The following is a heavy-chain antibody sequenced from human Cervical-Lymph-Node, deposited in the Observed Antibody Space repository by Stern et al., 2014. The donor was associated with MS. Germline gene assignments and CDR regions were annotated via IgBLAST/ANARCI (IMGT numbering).Heavy chain of an antibody. CDR3: ERVFYSGSSLVRGL. D-gene: IGHD1-26*01. Sequence: QVQLVQSGAEVKKPGASVKVSCKASGYTFTTYDINWGRQAPGKGLEWMGWMNPRSGNTGFPEKFQGRITMTRNISMSTAYMELSSLRSEDTAVYYCERVFYSGSSLVRGLWGQGTLVTVSS. J-gene: IGHJ4*02. V-gene: IGHV1-8*02. CDR1: GYTFTTYD. CDR2: MNPRSGNT.